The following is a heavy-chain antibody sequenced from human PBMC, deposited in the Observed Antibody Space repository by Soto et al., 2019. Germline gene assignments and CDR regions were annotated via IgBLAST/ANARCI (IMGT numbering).Heavy chain of an antibody. D-gene: IGHD4-17*01. CDR1: GGTFSSYA. V-gene: IGHV1-69*13. J-gene: IGHJ6*02. CDR3: ASRGDYVDYYYYGMDV. Sequence: SVKVSCKASGGTFSSYAISWVRQAPGQGLEWMGGIIPIFGTANYAQKFQGRVTITADESTSTAYMELSSLRSEDTAVYYCASRGDYVDYYYYGMDVWGQGTMVTVSS. CDR2: IIPIFGTA.